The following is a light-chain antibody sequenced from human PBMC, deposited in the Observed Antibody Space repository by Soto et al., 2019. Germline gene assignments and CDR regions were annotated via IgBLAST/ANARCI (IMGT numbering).Light chain of an antibody. CDR3: AAWDDSLSGYV. V-gene: IGLV1-44*01. CDR1: SSNIGSNT. Sequence: QSVLTQPPSASGTPGQRVTISCSGSSSNIGSNTVNWYQQFPRTAPKLLIYSNNQRPSGVPDRFSGSKSGTSASLAISGLQSEDEADYYCAAWDDSLSGYVFGTGTKVTVL. J-gene: IGLJ1*01. CDR2: SNN.